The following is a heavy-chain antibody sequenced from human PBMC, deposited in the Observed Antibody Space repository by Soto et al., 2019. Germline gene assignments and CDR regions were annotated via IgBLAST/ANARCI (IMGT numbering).Heavy chain of an antibody. CDR2: IFSSGST. Sequence: SDTLSLTSTVSGGSINTFYWSWVRQPAGKGLDWIWRIFSSGSTSLNPSLEIRVAVSVDTSKNHLSLNLSSVTAADMAVYYCAREGCYSAYNLVHRIQLWSFDFWGQGAMVTVYS. V-gene: IGHV4-4*07. CDR1: GGSINTFY. D-gene: IGHD5-18*01. CDR3: AREGCYSAYNLVHRIQLWSFDF. J-gene: IGHJ4*02.